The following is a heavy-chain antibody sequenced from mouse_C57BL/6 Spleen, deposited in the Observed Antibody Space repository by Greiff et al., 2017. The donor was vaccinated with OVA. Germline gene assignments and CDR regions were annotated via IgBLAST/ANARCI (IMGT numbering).Heavy chain of an antibody. J-gene: IGHJ4*01. Sequence: QVQLQQPGAELVRPGSSVKLSCKASGYTFTSYWMHWVKQRPIQGLEWIGNIDPSDSETHYNQKFKDKATLTVDKSSSTAYMQLSSLTSEDSAVYYCARAEGYDYYAMDYGGQGTSVTVAS. V-gene: IGHV1-52*01. CDR3: ARAEGYDYYAMDY. CDR2: IDPSDSET. CDR1: GYTFTSYW.